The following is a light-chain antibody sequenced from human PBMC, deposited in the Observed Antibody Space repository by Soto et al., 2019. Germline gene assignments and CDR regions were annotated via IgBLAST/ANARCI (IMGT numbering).Light chain of an antibody. Sequence: DLQMPQSPSTLSASVGDRVTITCRASQSISSWLAWYQQKPGKAPKLLIYDASSLESGVPSRFSGSGSGTEFTLTISSLQPDDFATYYCQQYITWTFGQGTKVEIK. CDR1: QSISSW. CDR2: DAS. V-gene: IGKV1-5*01. CDR3: QQYITWT. J-gene: IGKJ1*01.